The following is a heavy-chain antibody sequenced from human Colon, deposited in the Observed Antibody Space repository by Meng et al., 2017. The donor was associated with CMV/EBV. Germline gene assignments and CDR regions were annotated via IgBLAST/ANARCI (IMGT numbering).Heavy chain of an antibody. V-gene: IGHV3-74*01. J-gene: IGHJ4*02. CDR3: ARYAVVTAPDY. D-gene: IGHD2-21*02. CDR1: GFTFSSDW. CDR2: IRGDGHYT. Sequence: CATCGFTFSSDWMHWVRQAPGKGLEWVARIRGDGHYTSYADSVKGRFTISRDNAKNILYLQMNSLRAEDTAVYYCARYAVVTAPDYWGQGTLVTVSS.